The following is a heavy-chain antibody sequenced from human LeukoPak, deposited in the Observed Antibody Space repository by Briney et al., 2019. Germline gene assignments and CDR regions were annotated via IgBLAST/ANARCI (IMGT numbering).Heavy chain of an antibody. V-gene: IGHV3-33*01. D-gene: IGHD6-6*01. CDR1: GLTFSDYG. Sequence: PGGSLRLSCAASGLTFSDYGIHWVRQAPGQGLEWVALIWYDGSKKYYADSVKGRFTISRDNTKNTLNSLRADDTAVYYCARARSSSSTFDLWGQGTLVTVSS. CDR2: IWYDGSKK. J-gene: IGHJ4*02. CDR3: ARARSSSSTFDL.